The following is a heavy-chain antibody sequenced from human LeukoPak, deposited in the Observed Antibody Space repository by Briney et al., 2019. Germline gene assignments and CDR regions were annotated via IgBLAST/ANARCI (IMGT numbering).Heavy chain of an antibody. Sequence: SETLSLTCTVSGYSISSGYYWGWIRQPPGKGLEWIGSIYHSGSTYYNPSLKSRVTISVDASKNQFSLKLSSVTAADTAVYYCARVRCSGGSCPYYYYYYYMDVWGKGTTVTVSS. J-gene: IGHJ6*03. D-gene: IGHD2-15*01. CDR2: IYHSGST. CDR3: ARVRCSGGSCPYYYYYYYMDV. V-gene: IGHV4-38-2*02. CDR1: GYSISSGYY.